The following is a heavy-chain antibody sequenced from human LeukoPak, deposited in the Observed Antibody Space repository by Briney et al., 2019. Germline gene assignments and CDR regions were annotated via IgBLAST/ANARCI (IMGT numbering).Heavy chain of an antibody. CDR2: INHSGST. J-gene: IGHJ5*02. Sequence: SETLSLTCAVYGGSFSGYYWSWIRQPPGKGLEWIGEINHSGSTNYNPFLKSRVTISVDTSKNQFSLKLSSVTAADTAVYYRARAPDGGHWFDPWGQGTLVTVSS. CDR3: ARAPDGGHWFDP. V-gene: IGHV4-34*01. CDR1: GGSFSGYY.